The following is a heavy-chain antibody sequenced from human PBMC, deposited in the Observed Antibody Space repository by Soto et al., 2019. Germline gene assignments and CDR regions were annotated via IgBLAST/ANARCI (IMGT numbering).Heavy chain of an antibody. D-gene: IGHD4-17*01. CDR2: IWYDGSNK. CDR1: GFTFSSYG. V-gene: IGHV3-33*01. CDR3: ARDHGHYVFDH. Sequence: GGSLRLSCAASGFTFSSYGMHWVRQAPGKGLEWVAVIWYDGSNKYYADSVKGRFTISRDNSKNTLYLQMNSLRAEGTAVYYCARDHGHYVFDHWGQGTLVTVSS. J-gene: IGHJ4*02.